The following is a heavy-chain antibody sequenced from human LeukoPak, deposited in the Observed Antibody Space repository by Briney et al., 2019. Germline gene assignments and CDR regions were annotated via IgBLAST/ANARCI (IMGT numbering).Heavy chain of an antibody. CDR1: GFTFSNYF. D-gene: IGHD2-21*02. V-gene: IGHV3-23*01. CDR3: ARGRGNTVTAAANY. J-gene: IGHJ4*02. Sequence: GGSLRLSCAAAGFTFSNYFMSWVRQAPGKVLEWVSTISGTGGTTYYADSVKGRFTISRDNSKNTLFLQFNSLRADDTAVYYCARGRGNTVTAAANYWGQGTLVTVSS. CDR2: ISGTGGTT.